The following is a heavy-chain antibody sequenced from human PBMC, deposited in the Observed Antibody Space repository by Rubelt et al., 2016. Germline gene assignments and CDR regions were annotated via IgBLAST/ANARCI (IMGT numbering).Heavy chain of an antibody. CDR2: ISYDGSNL. J-gene: IGHJ4*02. D-gene: IGHD4-17*01. Sequence: QVQLVESGGGVVQSGGSLRLSCAASRFTFSDYGMHWVRQAPGKGLQWVAVISYDGSNLYYGDSVKGRFTISRDNSKNTLYLQMNGLRAEDTAVYYCAKGTGYGDYAVGYWGQGTLVTVSS. V-gene: IGHV3-30*18. CDR3: AKGTGYGDYAVGY. CDR1: RFTFSDYG.